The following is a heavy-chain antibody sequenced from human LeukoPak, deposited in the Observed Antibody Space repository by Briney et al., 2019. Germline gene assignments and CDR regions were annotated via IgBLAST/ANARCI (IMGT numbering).Heavy chain of an antibody. CDR1: GDSISSSNYY. D-gene: IGHD3-10*01. V-gene: IGHV4-39*01. Sequence: SETLSLTCTVSGDSISSSNYYWGWIRQPPGKGLEWIGSISYSGSTYYNPSLKSRLTISVDTSKNQFSLNLRSVTAADTAVYYCARLAYGSGTYYPIDYWGQGTLVTVSS. CDR2: ISYSGST. J-gene: IGHJ4*02. CDR3: ARLAYGSGTYYPIDY.